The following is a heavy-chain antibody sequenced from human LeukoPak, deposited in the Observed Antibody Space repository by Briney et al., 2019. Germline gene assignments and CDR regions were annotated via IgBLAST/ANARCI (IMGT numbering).Heavy chain of an antibody. V-gene: IGHV3-23*01. CDR3: AKDSCLHSSTSCYSSSENYYYYYMDV. Sequence: GGSLRLSCAASGFTFSDYAMSWVRQAPGKGLEWVSAISGSAGATYYADSVKGRFTISRDNSKNTLYLQMNSLRAEDTAVYYCAKDSCLHSSTSCYSSSENYYYYYMDVWGKGTTVTVSS. CDR1: GFTFSDYA. D-gene: IGHD2-2*02. J-gene: IGHJ6*03. CDR2: ISGSAGAT.